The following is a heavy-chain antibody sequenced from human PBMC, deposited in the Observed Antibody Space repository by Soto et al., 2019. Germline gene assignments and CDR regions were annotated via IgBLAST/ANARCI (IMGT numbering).Heavy chain of an antibody. J-gene: IGHJ4*02. CDR3: ARDLDGSGSYYTDY. D-gene: IGHD3-10*01. V-gene: IGHV1-18*01. CDR2: ISAYNGNT. Sequence: ASVKVSCKASGYLFISYGISWVRQAPGQGLEWMGRISAYNGNTNYAQNLQGRVTVTTDTSTSTAYMELRSLRSDDTAVYYCARDLDGSGSYYTDYWGPGTLVTVSS. CDR1: GYLFISYG.